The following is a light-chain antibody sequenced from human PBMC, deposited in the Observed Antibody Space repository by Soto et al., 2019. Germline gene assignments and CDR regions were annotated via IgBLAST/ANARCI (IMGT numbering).Light chain of an antibody. CDR2: AAS. V-gene: IGKV1-9*01. Sequence: IELTQTPSSRSASVGDRVTITCRASQGISSFLAWYQQKPGKAPKLLIYAASSLQSGVPSRFSGSGFGTDFTLTITSLQPEDFATYYCQQVESYPSTFGGGTKVDI. CDR3: QQVESYPST. CDR1: QGISSF. J-gene: IGKJ4*01.